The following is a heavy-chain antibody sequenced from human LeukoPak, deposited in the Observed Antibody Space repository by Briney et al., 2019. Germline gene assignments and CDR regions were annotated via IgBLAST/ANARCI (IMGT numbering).Heavy chain of an antibody. CDR1: XXSXRSYY. Sequence: SETLSLTCTXSXXSXRSYYWSWLRQPAGKGLEWIGRIVPSGITNYNPSLESRVTMSVDTSKNQFSLNLKSVTAADTAVYYCAKEGAAPGPDFDYWGQGILVIVSS. V-gene: IGHV4-4*07. CDR3: AKEGAAPGPDFDY. D-gene: IGHD6-13*01. J-gene: IGHJ4*02. CDR2: IVPSGIT.